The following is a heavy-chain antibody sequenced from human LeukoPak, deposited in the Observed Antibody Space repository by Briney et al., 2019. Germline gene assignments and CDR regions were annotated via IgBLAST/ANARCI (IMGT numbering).Heavy chain of an antibody. CDR1: GYTFTGYY. CDR2: INPNSGGT. V-gene: IGHV1-2*02. Sequence: ASVKVSCKASGYTFTGYYMHWVRQAPRQGLEWMGWINPNSGGTNYAQKFQGRVTMTRDTSISTAYMELSRLRSDDAAVYYGARKLGVVVAATGVRWFDPWGQGTLVTVSS. CDR3: ARKLGVVVAATGVRWFDP. D-gene: IGHD2-15*01. J-gene: IGHJ5*02.